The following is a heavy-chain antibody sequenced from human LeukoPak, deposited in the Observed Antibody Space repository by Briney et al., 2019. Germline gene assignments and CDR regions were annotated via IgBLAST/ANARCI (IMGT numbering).Heavy chain of an antibody. CDR3: ARALIGDIVVVPAAIVPPQSYYFDY. J-gene: IGHJ4*02. Sequence: GSLRLSCAASGFTFSSYGMHWVRQAPGKGLEWVANIKQDGSEKYYVDSVKGRFTISRDNAKNSLYLQMNSLRAEDTAVYYCARALIGDIVVVPAAIVPPQSYYFDYWGQGTLVTVSS. CDR2: IKQDGSEK. V-gene: IGHV3-7*01. D-gene: IGHD2-2*01. CDR1: GFTFSSYG.